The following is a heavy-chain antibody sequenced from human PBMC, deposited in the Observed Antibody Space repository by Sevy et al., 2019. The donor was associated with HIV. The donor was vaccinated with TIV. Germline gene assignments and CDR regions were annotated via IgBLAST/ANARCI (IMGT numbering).Heavy chain of an antibody. D-gene: IGHD2-2*01. CDR1: GFTFSTYS. J-gene: IGHJ6*02. CDR3: ARDCSSASCLWGMDV. Sequence: GGSLRLSCAASGFTFSTYSMNWVRQAPGKGLEWVSSISSSSNYIYYADSLKGRFTISRDNAKNSLYLQMNSLRAEDTAVYYCARDCSSASCLWGMDVWGQGTTVTVSS. CDR2: ISSSSNYI. V-gene: IGHV3-21*04.